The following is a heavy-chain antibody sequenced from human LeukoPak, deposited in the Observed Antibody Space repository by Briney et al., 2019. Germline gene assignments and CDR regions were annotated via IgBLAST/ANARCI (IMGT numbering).Heavy chain of an antibody. CDR3: ASTIAARPWDYYYVMDV. V-gene: IGHV1-69*04. Sequence: SVKVSCKASGGTFSSYAISWVRQAPGQGLEWMGRIIPILGIANYAQKFQGRVTITADKSTSTAYMELSSLRSEDTAVYYCASTIAARPWDYYYVMDVWGQGTTVTVSS. D-gene: IGHD6-6*01. CDR2: IIPILGIA. J-gene: IGHJ6*02. CDR1: GGTFSSYA.